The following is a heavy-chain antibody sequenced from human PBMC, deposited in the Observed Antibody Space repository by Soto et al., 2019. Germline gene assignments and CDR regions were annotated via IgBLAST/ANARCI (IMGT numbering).Heavy chain of an antibody. CDR2: IIPIFGTA. CDR1: GGTFSSYA. J-gene: IGHJ4*02. D-gene: IGHD3-22*01. Sequence: VASVKVSCKASGGTFSSYAISWVRQAPGQGLEWMGGIIPIFGTANYAQKFQGRVTITADKSTSTAYMELSSLRSEDTAVYYCARRGYYYDSSGYCCYYFDYWGQGTLVTVSS. CDR3: ARRGYYYDSSGYCCYYFDY. V-gene: IGHV1-69*06.